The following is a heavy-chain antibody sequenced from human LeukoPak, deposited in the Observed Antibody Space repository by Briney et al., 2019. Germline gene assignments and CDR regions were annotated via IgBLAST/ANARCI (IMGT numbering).Heavy chain of an antibody. D-gene: IGHD2-2*01. Sequence: ASVKVSCKASGYTFTDYYMHWVRQAPGQGLEWMGWINPNSGGTNYAQKFQGGVTMTRDTSISTAYMDLSRLRSDDTAVYYCASSFLGYCSSTSCYAGTWRDYWGQGTLVTVSS. CDR1: GYTFTDYY. CDR3: ASSFLGYCSSTSCYAGTWRDY. J-gene: IGHJ4*02. V-gene: IGHV1-2*02. CDR2: INPNSGGT.